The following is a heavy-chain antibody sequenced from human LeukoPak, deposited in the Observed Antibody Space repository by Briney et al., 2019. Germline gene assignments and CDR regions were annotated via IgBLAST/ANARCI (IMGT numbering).Heavy chain of an antibody. J-gene: IGHJ4*02. CDR2: ISSSSSVI. CDR1: GFSFSGYD. D-gene: IGHD6-19*01. CDR3: TRDGAVAGD. Sequence: GGSLRLSCAASGFSFSGYDMHWVRQAPGKGLEWLSYISSSSSVIYYADSVRGRFTISRDDAKNSLYLQMNSLRAEDTAVYYCTRDGAVAGDWGQGTLVTVSS. V-gene: IGHV3-48*04.